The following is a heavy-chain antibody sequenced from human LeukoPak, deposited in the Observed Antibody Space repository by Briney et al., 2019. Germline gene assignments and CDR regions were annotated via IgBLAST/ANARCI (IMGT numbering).Heavy chain of an antibody. V-gene: IGHV4-59*08. CDR1: GGSISSYY. J-gene: IGHJ4*02. CDR2: IYYSGST. Sequence: PSETLSLTCTVSGGSISSYYWSWIRQPPGKGLEWIGYIYYSGSTNYNPSLKSRVTISVDTSKNQFSLKLSSVTAADTAVYYCARRVSYYDSSGYQYYFDYWGQGTLVTVSS. D-gene: IGHD3-22*01. CDR3: ARRVSYYDSSGYQYYFDY.